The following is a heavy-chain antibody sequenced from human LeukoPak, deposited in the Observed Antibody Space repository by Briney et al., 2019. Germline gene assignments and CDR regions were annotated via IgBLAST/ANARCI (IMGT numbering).Heavy chain of an antibody. CDR3: ARARGSGSYGYYYYYMDV. J-gene: IGHJ6*03. CDR2: INPSGGRT. CDR1: GYTFASYY. V-gene: IGHV1-46*01. D-gene: IGHD1-26*01. Sequence: ASVKVSCKASGYTFASYYIHWVRQAPGQGLEWMGAINPSGGRTTYAQKFQGRVTMTRDTSASTAYMELSSLRSEDTAVYYCARARGSGSYGYYYYYMDVWGKGTTVTVSS.